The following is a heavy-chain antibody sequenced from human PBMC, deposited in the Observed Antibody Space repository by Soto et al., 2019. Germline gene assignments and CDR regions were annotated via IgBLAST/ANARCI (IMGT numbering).Heavy chain of an antibody. CDR3: ARGDCSSTSCFDV. J-gene: IGHJ6*04. Sequence: QVQLQESGPGLVKPSETLSLTCTVSGGSISSYYWSWIRKPPGKGLEWIGYIYYSGSTNYNPSLKSRVTISVDTSKNQFSLKLSSVTAADTAVYYCARGDCSSTSCFDVWGKGTTVTVSS. D-gene: IGHD2-2*01. V-gene: IGHV4-59*01. CDR1: GGSISSYY. CDR2: IYYSGST.